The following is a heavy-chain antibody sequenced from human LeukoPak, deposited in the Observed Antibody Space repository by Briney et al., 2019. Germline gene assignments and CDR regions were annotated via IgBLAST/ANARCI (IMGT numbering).Heavy chain of an antibody. CDR1: GYSFTGKW. Sequence: GESLKISCKGSGYSFTGKWIAWVRQMPGKGLEWMGIIYPGDSDTKYSPSFQGQITISADKSINTAYLQWSSLKDSDTAIYYCARRRGWDFDSSGYDFDYWGQGTLVTVS. CDR3: ARRRGWDFDSSGYDFDY. V-gene: IGHV5-51*01. J-gene: IGHJ4*02. CDR2: IYPGDSDT. D-gene: IGHD3-22*01.